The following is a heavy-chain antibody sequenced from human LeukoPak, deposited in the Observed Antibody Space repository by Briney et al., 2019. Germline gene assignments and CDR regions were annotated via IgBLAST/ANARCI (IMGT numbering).Heavy chain of an antibody. CDR3: ASGETLRYFDWLSYFDY. Sequence: GSSVTLSCKASGGTFSSYAISWVRQAPGQGLEWMGGIIPIFGTANYAQKFQGRVTITTDESTRTAYMELSSLRSEDTAVYYCASGETLRYFDWLSYFDYWGQGTLVTVSS. D-gene: IGHD3-9*01. CDR1: GGTFSSYA. CDR2: IIPIFGTA. J-gene: IGHJ4*02. V-gene: IGHV1-69*05.